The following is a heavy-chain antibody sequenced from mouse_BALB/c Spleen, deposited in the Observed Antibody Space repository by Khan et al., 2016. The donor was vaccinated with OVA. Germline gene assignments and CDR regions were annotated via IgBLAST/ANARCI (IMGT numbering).Heavy chain of an antibody. CDR1: GYTFTSYD. J-gene: IGHJ4*01. D-gene: IGHD2-4*01. V-gene: IGHV1S56*01. CDR3: AMEGLRGVAMDY. Sequence: QVQLKESGPELVKPGAFMKISCKASGYTFTSYDINWVKQRPGQGLEWIGWIYPGDGTTKYNEKFKGKVSLTADISYSTAYMHLSSLTSENSAVYFCAMEGLRGVAMDYWGQGTSVTVSS. CDR2: IYPGDGTT.